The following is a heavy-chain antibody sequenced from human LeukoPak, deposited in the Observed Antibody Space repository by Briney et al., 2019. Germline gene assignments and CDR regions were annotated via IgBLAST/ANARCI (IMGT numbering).Heavy chain of an antibody. V-gene: IGHV3-7*01. J-gene: IGHJ4*02. CDR3: ARDDPLRTFDY. CDR2: IKQDGSEK. CDR1: GFTFSSYW. D-gene: IGHD1-14*01. Sequence: GGSLRLSCAASGFTFSSYWMSWVRHAPGKGLEWVANIKQDGSEKYYVDSVKGRFTISRDNAKNSLYLQMNSLRAEDTAVYYCARDDPLRTFDYWGQGTLVTVSS.